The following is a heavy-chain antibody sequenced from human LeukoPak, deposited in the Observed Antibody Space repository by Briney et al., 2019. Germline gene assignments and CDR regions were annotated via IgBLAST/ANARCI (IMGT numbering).Heavy chain of an antibody. CDR1: GFTFSSYS. CDR3: ARDLLYSSGLDY. V-gene: IGHV3-21*01. J-gene: IGHJ4*02. Sequence: PGGSLRLSCAASGFTFSSYSMNWVRQAPGKGLEWVSSISSSSSYIYYADSVEGRFTLSRDNAKNSLYLQMNSLRAEDTAVYYCARDLLYSSGLDYWGQGTLVTVSS. D-gene: IGHD6-19*01. CDR2: ISSSSSYI.